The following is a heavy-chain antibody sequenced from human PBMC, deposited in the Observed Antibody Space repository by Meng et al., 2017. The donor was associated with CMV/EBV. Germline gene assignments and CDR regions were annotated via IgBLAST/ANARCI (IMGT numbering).Heavy chain of an antibody. CDR3: ARQHCPAATCYAFFDG. CDR2: IYYTGST. V-gene: IGHV4-39*07. D-gene: IGHD2-2*01. CDR1: GGSIGSNSSY. J-gene: IGHJ4*02. Sequence: GSLRLSCTVSGGSIGSNSSYWAWIRQPPGKGLEWIGSIYYTGSTYYNPSLNSRVTMSVDTSKSHFSLKLSSVTAADTAVYYCARQHCPAATCYAFFDGWGQGSLVTVSS.